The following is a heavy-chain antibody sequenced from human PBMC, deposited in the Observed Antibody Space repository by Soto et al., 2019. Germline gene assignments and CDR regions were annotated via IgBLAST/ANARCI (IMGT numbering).Heavy chain of an antibody. CDR3: ARRGYSYGDFDY. J-gene: IGHJ4*02. D-gene: IGHD5-18*01. Sequence: ASVKVSCKASGGTFSSYAISWVRQAPGQGLEWMGGIIPIFGTANYAQKFQGRVTITADESTSTAYMELSSLRSEDTAVYYCARRGYSYGDFDYWGQGTLVTVSS. CDR1: GGTFSSYA. V-gene: IGHV1-69*13. CDR2: IIPIFGTA.